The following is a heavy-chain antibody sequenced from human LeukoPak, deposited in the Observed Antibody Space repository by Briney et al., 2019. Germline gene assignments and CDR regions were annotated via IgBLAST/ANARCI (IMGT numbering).Heavy chain of an antibody. J-gene: IGHJ4*02. CDR1: GF. V-gene: IGHV3-30-3*02. CDR3: AKEAGSSAVTTRYVDY. Sequence: GGSLRLSCAASGFRQAPGKGLEWVSVIAYDGSIEYYADSVKGRFTISRDNSKNTLYLEMNSLRAEDTAVYYCAKEAGSSAVTTRYVDYWGQGTLVTVSS. D-gene: IGHD4-11*01. CDR2: IAYDGSIE.